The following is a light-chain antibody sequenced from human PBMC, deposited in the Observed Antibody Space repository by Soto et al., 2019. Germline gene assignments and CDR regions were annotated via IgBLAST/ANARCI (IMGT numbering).Light chain of an antibody. CDR2: GAS. CDR1: QSVNNAY. J-gene: IGKJ1*01. CDR3: QHSGDFRWT. Sequence: VLTQSPGTLVFSPGDRAPLSCLSSQSVNNAYLVWYQVKPGQAPRRLIYGASSRATGIPDRFSGRGFGTDFTPTISRLEPEDFAVYYCQHSGDFRWTFGKGTKVDIK. V-gene: IGKV3-20*01.